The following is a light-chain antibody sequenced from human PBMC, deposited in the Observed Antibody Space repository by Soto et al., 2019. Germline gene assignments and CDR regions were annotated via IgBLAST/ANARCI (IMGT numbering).Light chain of an antibody. CDR1: SSDVGGYNY. J-gene: IGLJ2*01. V-gene: IGLV2-11*01. CDR3: CSYAGSSDVV. Sequence: QSVLTQPRSVSGSPGQSVTISCTGTSSDVGGYNYVSWYQQHPGKAPKLMIYDVSKRPSGVPDRFSGSKSGNTASLTISGLQAEDEADYYCCSYAGSSDVVFGGGTMVTVL. CDR2: DVS.